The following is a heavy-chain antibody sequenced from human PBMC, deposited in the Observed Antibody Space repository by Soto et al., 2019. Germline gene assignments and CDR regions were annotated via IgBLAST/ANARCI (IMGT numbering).Heavy chain of an antibody. J-gene: IGHJ4*02. V-gene: IGHV3-23*01. CDR2: ISGSGGST. CDR1: GFTFSSYA. D-gene: IGHD3-22*01. CDR3: AKDSRESKYYYDSSRLGYFDY. Sequence: GGSLRLSCAASGFTFSSYAMSWVRQAPGKGLEWVSAISGSGGSTYYADSVKGRFTISRDNSKNTLYLQMNSLRAEDTAVYYCAKDSRESKYYYDSSRLGYFDYWGQGTLVTVSS.